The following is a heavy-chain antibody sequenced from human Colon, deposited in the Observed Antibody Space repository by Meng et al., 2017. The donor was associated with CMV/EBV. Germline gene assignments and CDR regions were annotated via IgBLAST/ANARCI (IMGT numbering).Heavy chain of an antibody. Sequence: QGRRGRSGAGGKGPGASVLVSCRSSGYTFTSYDINWVRQAPGQGLEWMGWISGSTGYTNRAQKFQGRVTMTTDTSTSTAYLALTSLTSNDTAVYYCARGRPNWSGVLDYWGQGTLVTVSS. CDR2: ISGSTGYT. V-gene: IGHV1-18*01. J-gene: IGHJ4*02. CDR1: GYTFTSYD. CDR3: ARGRPNWSGVLDY. D-gene: IGHD1-1*01.